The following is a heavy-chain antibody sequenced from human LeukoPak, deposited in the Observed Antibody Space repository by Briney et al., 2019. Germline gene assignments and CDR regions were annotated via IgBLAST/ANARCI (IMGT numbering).Heavy chain of an antibody. J-gene: IGHJ4*02. D-gene: IGHD3-9*01. V-gene: IGHV4-38-2*01. CDR1: GYSISSGYY. Sequence: SETLSLTCAVSGYSISSGYYWGWIRQPPGKGLEWIGSIYHSGSTYYNPSLKSRVTISVDTSKNQFSLKLSSVTAADTAVYYCARVNILTGYGEFDCWGQGTLVTVS. CDR3: ARVNILTGYGEFDC. CDR2: IYHSGST.